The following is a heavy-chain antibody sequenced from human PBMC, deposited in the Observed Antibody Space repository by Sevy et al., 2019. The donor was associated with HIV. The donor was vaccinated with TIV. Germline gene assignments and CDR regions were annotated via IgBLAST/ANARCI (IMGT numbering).Heavy chain of an antibody. CDR3: AKDHRIVPAAMARSHYYYYGMDV. CDR2: ISYDGSNK. CDR1: GFTFSSYG. V-gene: IGHV3-30*18. Sequence: GSLRLSCAASGFTFSSYGMHWVRQAPGKGLEWVAVISYDGSNKYYADSVKGRFTISRDNSKNTLYLQMNSLRAEDTAVYYCAKDHRIVPAAMARSHYYYYGMDVWGQGTTVTVSS. D-gene: IGHD2-2*01. J-gene: IGHJ6*02.